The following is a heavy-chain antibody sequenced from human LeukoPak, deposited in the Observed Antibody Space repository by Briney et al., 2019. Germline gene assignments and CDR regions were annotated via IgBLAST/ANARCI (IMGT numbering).Heavy chain of an antibody. Sequence: PGRSLRLSCAASGFTFSSHAMHWVRQAPGKGLEWVALISYHGRNKYYADSVKGRFTISRDNSKNTLYLQMNSLRAEDTAVYYCARAMSTFGGVRNYFDSWGQGTLVTVSS. CDR1: GFTFSSHA. CDR2: ISYHGRNK. CDR3: ARAMSTFGGVRNYFDS. D-gene: IGHD3-16*01. J-gene: IGHJ4*02. V-gene: IGHV3-30*04.